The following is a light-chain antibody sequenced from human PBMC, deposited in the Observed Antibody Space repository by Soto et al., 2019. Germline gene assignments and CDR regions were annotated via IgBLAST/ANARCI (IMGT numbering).Light chain of an antibody. CDR2: TNN. J-gene: IGLJ2*01. CDR3: VAWDDRLNGVV. Sequence: QSVLTQPPSASGTPGQRVTISSSGSISNIGGNTVNWYQQLPGTAPKLLMYTNNQRPSGVPDRFSGSKSGTSASLAISGLQSEDEADYYCVAWDDRLNGVVFGGGTKLTVL. V-gene: IGLV1-44*01. CDR1: ISNIGGNT.